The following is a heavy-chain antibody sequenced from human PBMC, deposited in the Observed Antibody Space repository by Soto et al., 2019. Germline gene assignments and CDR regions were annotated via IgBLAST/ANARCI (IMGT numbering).Heavy chain of an antibody. D-gene: IGHD6-13*01. CDR1: GYSFTKYD. Sequence: ASVKLSCKASGYSFTKYDIHCVRQAARLGLEWMGWMNPGNNQHVYTQKFRGGVTVSTDTSISTTYMELSSLTSEDTAIYYCARDNSRTFPAAPGDKKSDSSGWWFDPWGQGTLVTVSS. CDR2: MNPGNNQH. J-gene: IGHJ5*02. CDR3: ARDNSRTFPAAPGDKKSDSSGWWFDP. V-gene: IGHV1-8*01.